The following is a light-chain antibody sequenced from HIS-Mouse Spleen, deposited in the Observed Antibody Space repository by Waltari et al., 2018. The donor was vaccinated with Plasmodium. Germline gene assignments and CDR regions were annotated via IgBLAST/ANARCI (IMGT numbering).Light chain of an antibody. CDR3: QQSYSTWT. J-gene: IGKJ1*01. Sequence: DIQMTQSPSSLSASVGDRVTITCRASQSISSYLNWYQQKPGKAPKLLIYAASSLQSGVPSSFSGRGSGTDFTLTISSLQPEDFATYYCQQSYSTWTFGQGTKVEIK. V-gene: IGKV1-39*01. CDR1: QSISSY. CDR2: AAS.